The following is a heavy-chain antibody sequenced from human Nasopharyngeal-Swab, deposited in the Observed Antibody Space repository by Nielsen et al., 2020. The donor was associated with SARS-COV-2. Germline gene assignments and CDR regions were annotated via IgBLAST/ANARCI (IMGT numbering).Heavy chain of an antibody. CDR2: IIPIFGIA. J-gene: IGHJ6*02. Sequence: SSVTVSCKASGCTFSSYAISWVRQAPGQGLEWMGRIIPIFGIANYAQKLQGRVTLTADKSTSTAYMELSSLSSEETAVYYCASKGGGDYYDSRRYYNYVMDVWGQGTTVTVSS. CDR3: ASKGGGDYYDSRRYYNYVMDV. V-gene: IGHV1-69*04. CDR1: GCTFSSYA. D-gene: IGHD3-22*01.